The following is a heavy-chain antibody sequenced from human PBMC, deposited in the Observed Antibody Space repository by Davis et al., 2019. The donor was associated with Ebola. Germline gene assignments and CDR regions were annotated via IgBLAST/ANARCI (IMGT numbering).Heavy chain of an antibody. Sequence: SVKVSCKASGFTFTSSAVQWVRQARGQRLEWIGWIVVGSGNTNYAQKFQERVTITRDMSTSTAYMELSSLRSEDTAVYYCAAEKDSNFVFDYWGQGTLVTVSS. CDR3: AAEKDSNFVFDY. J-gene: IGHJ4*02. D-gene: IGHD4-11*01. CDR2: IVVGSGNT. CDR1: GFTFTSSA. V-gene: IGHV1-58*01.